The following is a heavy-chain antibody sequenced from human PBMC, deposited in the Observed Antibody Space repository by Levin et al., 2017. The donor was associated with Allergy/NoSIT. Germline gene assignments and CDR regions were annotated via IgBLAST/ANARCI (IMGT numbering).Heavy chain of an antibody. V-gene: IGHV4-59*01. CDR2: SFYSGST. J-gene: IGHJ3*02. Sequence: SSETLSLTCTVSGGSISSYYWSWIRQAPGKGLEWIGYSFYSGSTSYTPSLQSRVTISLDRANNQVSLRLRSVTAADTAVYYCARGPHYYDRGTYYGLGFDIWGQGTVVTVSS. D-gene: IGHD3-22*01. CDR3: ARGPHYYDRGTYYGLGFDI. CDR1: GGSISSYY.